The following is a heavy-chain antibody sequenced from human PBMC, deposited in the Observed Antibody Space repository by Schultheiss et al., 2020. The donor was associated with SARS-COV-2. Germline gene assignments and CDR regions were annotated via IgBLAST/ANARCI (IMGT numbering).Heavy chain of an antibody. Sequence: SCAASGFTFSSYSMNWVRQAPGKGLEWVSAISGSGGSTYYADSVKGRFTISRDNAKNSLYLQMNSLRAEDTAVYYCAGSFGGYAFDIWGQGTMVTVSS. V-gene: IGHV3-21*01. CDR3: AGSFGGYAFDI. J-gene: IGHJ3*02. CDR1: GFTFSSYS. CDR2: ISGSGGST. D-gene: IGHD3-10*01.